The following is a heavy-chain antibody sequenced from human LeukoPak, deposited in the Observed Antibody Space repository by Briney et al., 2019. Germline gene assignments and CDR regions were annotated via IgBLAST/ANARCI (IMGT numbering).Heavy chain of an antibody. J-gene: IGHJ3*02. D-gene: IGHD6-13*01. CDR1: GFTFDDYA. V-gene: IGHV3-9*03. Sequence: PGGSLRLSCAASGFTFDDYAMHWVRQAPGKGLEWVSGISWNSGSIGYADSVKDRFTISRDNAKNSLYLQMNSLRAEDMALYYCAKDRSSWYDAFDIWGQGTMVTVSS. CDR3: AKDRSSWYDAFDI. CDR2: ISWNSGSI.